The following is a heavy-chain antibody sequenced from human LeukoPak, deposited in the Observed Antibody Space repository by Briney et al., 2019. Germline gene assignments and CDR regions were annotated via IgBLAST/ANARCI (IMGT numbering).Heavy chain of an antibody. CDR3: AKGSAVADIYFDY. D-gene: IGHD6-19*01. Sequence: PGGSLRLSCAASGFTFRSFTMSWVRQAPGKGLVWVSSINGNDYRTFYADSVKGRFTISRDNSKNTLYLQINSLRAEDTAVYFCAKGSAVADIYFDYWGQGTLVTVSS. J-gene: IGHJ4*02. CDR1: GFTFRSFT. V-gene: IGHV3-23*01. CDR2: INGNDYRT.